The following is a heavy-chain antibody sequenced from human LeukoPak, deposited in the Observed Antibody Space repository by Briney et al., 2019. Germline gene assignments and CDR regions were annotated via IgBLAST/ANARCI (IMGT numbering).Heavy chain of an antibody. V-gene: IGHV4-34*01. CDR2: INRSGDT. Sequence: SETLSLTCGVSGGSFNKYYWAWIRQPPGKGLEWIGEINRSGDTNYNPSLNSRVTISVDTSMNQFSPKLSSVTAADTAVYFCARSGVTTVLYLDWGQGTLVTVSS. CDR3: ARSGVTTVLYLD. J-gene: IGHJ4*02. CDR1: GGSFNKYY. D-gene: IGHD4-11*01.